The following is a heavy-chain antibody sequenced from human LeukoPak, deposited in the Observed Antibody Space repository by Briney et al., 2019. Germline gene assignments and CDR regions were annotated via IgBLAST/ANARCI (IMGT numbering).Heavy chain of an antibody. D-gene: IGHD4-23*01. CDR3: ARGSSLVTLGWY. CDR2: INTGSNNI. J-gene: IGHJ4*02. CDR1: GFTLSRYN. V-gene: IGHV3-48*04. Sequence: GSLRLSCESSGFTLSRYNLNWVRPAPGKGLEWVSFINTGSNNIYYADSVKGRFNISRDNVKNSLYVQMNRQRGEDTGVYYCARGSSLVTLGWYWGQGTLVTVSS.